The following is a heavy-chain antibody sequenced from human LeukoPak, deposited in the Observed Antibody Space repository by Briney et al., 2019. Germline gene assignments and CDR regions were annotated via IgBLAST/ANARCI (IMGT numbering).Heavy chain of an antibody. CDR3: AREVEYSGSAFDY. Sequence: GGSLRLSCAASGFTFSSYWMSWVRQAPGKGLEWVANINQDGSEKNYVDSVKGRFTISRDNAKNSLYLQMNSLRAEDTAVYYCAREVEYSGSAFDYWGQGTLVSVSS. CDR1: GFTFSSYW. J-gene: IGHJ4*02. V-gene: IGHV3-7*01. CDR2: INQDGSEK. D-gene: IGHD1-26*01.